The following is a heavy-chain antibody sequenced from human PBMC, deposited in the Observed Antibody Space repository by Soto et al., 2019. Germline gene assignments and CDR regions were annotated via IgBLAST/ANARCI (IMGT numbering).Heavy chain of an antibody. J-gene: IGHJ1*01. CDR3: ARRFEYFHH. D-gene: IGHD3-3*01. V-gene: IGHV4-34*01. CDR1: GGSFSGYC. CDR2: INHSGST. Sequence: PSETLSLTCAVYGGSFSGYCWTWIRQPPGTGLEWIGEINHSGSTYYNPSLKSRVTISVDTSKNQFSLKLSSVTAADTAVYYCARRFEYFHHWGQGTLVTVSS.